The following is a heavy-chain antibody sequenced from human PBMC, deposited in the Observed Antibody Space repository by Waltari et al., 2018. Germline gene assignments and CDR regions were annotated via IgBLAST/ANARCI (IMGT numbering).Heavy chain of an antibody. CDR2: IYARRV. D-gene: IGHD6-19*01. CDR3: ARGGWARGAYYFFDH. CDR1: YFNVHPNA. J-gene: IGHJ4*02. Sequence: EVDVVESGGGLVQPGRSLKLSCQVSYFNVHPNAMTWVRQAPGKGLEWSSIIYARRVIYANFAEGRFSMSRDISGNTVFLQMNRLTPEDTALYFCARGGWARGAYYFFDHWGQGTQVTVSS. V-gene: IGHV3-66*01.